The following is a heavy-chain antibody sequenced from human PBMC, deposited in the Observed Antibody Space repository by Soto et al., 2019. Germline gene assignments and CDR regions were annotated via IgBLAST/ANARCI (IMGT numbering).Heavy chain of an antibody. J-gene: IGHJ4*02. CDR3: ARDTRGYSYGYSFDY. D-gene: IGHD5-18*01. V-gene: IGHV1-69*12. CDR1: GGTFSSYA. Sequence: QVQLVQSGAEVKKPGSSVKVSCKASGGTFSSYAISWVRQAPGQGLEWMGGIIPIFGTANYAQKFQGRVTIXXDXSMXTAYMELSSLRSEDTAVYYCARDTRGYSYGYSFDYWGQGTLVTVSS. CDR2: IIPIFGTA.